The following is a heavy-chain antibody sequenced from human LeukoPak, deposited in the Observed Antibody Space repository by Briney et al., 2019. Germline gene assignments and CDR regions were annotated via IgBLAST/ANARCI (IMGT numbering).Heavy chain of an antibody. J-gene: IGHJ3*02. D-gene: IGHD3-10*01. V-gene: IGHV4-30-4*08. CDR1: GGSISSGDYY. Sequence: PSQTLSLTCTVSGGSISSGDYYWSWIRQPPGKGLEWIGYIYYGGSIYYNPSLKSRVTISVDTSKNQFSLKLSSVTAADTAVYYCASGLWFGELNIWGQGTMVTVSS. CDR3: ASGLWFGELNI. CDR2: IYYGGSI.